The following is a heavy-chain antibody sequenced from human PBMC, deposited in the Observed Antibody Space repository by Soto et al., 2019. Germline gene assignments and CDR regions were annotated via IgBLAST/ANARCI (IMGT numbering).Heavy chain of an antibody. V-gene: IGHV4-39*01. CDR1: GGSISSSSYY. CDR2: IYYSGST. CDR3: ARTFIRAGYYQTPYFDY. Sequence: PSQTLSLTCTVSGGSISSSSYYWGWIRQPPGKGLEWIGSIYYSGSTYYNPSLKSRVTISVDTSKNQFSLKLSSVTAADTAVYYCARTFIRAGYYQTPYFDYLGKGTLGTVSS. J-gene: IGHJ4*02. D-gene: IGHD3-22*01.